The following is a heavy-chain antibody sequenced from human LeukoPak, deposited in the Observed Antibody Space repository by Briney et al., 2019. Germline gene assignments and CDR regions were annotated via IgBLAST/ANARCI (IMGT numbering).Heavy chain of an antibody. D-gene: IGHD7-27*01. J-gene: IGHJ4*02. CDR2: TSLDGSNK. CDR3: ARDLTLGKPDYFDH. Sequence: GGSLRLSCVASGFSFTNYDIHWVRQAPGRGLEWVAVTSLDGSNKLYTDTVRGRFIISRDNSKNTVYLQMDSLRAEDTAVYYCARDLTLGKPDYFDHWGQGTLVTVSS. V-gene: IGHV3-30-3*01. CDR1: GFSFTNYD.